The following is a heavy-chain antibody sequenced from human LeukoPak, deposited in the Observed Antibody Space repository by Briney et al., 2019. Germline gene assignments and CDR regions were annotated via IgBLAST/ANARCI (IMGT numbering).Heavy chain of an antibody. CDR2: INTNTGNP. J-gene: IGHJ5*02. CDR1: GYTFTSYA. V-gene: IGHV7-4-1*02. Sequence: ASVKVSCKASGYTFTSYAMNWVRQAPGQGLEWMGWINTNTGNPTYAQGFTGRFVFSLDTSVSTAYLQISSLKAEDTAVYYCARSYLYYDSSEPWFDPWGQGTLVTVSS. D-gene: IGHD3-22*01. CDR3: ARSYLYYDSSEPWFDP.